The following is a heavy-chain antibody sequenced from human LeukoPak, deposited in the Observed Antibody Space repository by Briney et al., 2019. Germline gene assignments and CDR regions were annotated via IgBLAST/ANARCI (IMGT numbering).Heavy chain of an antibody. Sequence: GGSLRLSCAASGFNFSSYGMHWVRQAPGKGLEWVAVISDDGSNKYYADSVKGRFTISRDNSKNTLYLQMNSLRAEDTAVYYCAKDLSITGTKWDPYYYYYGMDVWGQGTTVTVSS. V-gene: IGHV3-30*18. D-gene: IGHD1-7*01. CDR3: AKDLSITGTKWDPYYYYYGMDV. J-gene: IGHJ6*02. CDR1: GFNFSSYG. CDR2: ISDDGSNK.